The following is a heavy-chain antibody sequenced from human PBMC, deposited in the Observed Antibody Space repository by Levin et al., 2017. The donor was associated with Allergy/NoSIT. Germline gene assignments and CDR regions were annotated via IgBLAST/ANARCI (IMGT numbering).Heavy chain of an antibody. CDR2: ISYDGSNK. V-gene: IGHV3-30-3*01. CDR1: GFTFSSYA. D-gene: IGHD3-10*01. J-gene: IGHJ6*02. CDR3: ARDALGSGSYYSIYYYYYGMDV. Sequence: GESLKISCAASGFTFSSYAMHWVRQAPGKGLEWVAVISYDGSNKYYADSVKGRFTISRDNSKNTLYLQMNSLRAEDTAVYYCARDALGSGSYYSIYYYYYGMDVWGQGTTVTVSS.